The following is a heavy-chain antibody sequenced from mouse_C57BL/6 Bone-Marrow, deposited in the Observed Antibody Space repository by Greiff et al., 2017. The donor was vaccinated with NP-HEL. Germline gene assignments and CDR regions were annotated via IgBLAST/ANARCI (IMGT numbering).Heavy chain of an antibody. CDR1: GYTFTSYG. CDR3: AIYGNYVGFAY. Sequence: EVQLQQSGADLVRPGCSVKLSCKTSGYTFTSYGINWVQQRPGQGLEWIGYINIGNGYTEYNEKFKGKATLTSDKSSSNVYMQLSSLTSEDSAIYFCAIYGNYVGFAYWGQGTPVTVSA. J-gene: IGHJ3*01. D-gene: IGHD2-1*01. CDR2: INIGNGYT. V-gene: IGHV1-58*01.